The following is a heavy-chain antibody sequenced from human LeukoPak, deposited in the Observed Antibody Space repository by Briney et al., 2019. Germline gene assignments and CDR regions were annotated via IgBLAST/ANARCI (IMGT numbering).Heavy chain of an antibody. D-gene: IGHD2-2*01. J-gene: IGHJ3*02. CDR3: ARDTADIVVVPAAMSAFDI. Sequence: GGSLRLSCAASGFTFSSYSMNWVRQAPGKGLEWVSSISSSSSYIYYADSVKGRFTISRDNAKNSLYLQMNSLRAEDTAVYYCARDTADIVVVPAAMSAFDIWGQGTMVTVSS. CDR2: ISSSSSYI. CDR1: GFTFSSYS. V-gene: IGHV3-21*01.